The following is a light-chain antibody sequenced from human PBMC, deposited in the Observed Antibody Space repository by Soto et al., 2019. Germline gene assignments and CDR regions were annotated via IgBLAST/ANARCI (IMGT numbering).Light chain of an antibody. V-gene: IGKV3-11*01. CDR3: QQRSNWAIT. CDR2: DAS. CDR1: QSVGKY. J-gene: IGKJ5*01. Sequence: EIVMTQSPATLSLSPGERATLSCRASQSVGKYLVWYQQKPGQAPRLLIYDASNRATGIPARFSGSGSGTDFTLTISSLEPEDFAVYYCQQRSNWAITFGQGTRLEIK.